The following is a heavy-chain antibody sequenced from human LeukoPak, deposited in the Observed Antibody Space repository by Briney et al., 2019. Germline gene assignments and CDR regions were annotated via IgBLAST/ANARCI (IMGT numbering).Heavy chain of an antibody. CDR2: IYYSGST. Sequence: SETLSLTCTVSGGSISSYYWGWIRQPPGKGLEWIGSIYYSGSTYYNPSLKSRVTISVDTSKNQFSLKLSSVTAADTAVYYCARIDYYDSSGYYAPQGVAFDIWGQGAMVTVSS. J-gene: IGHJ3*02. CDR1: GGSISSYY. V-gene: IGHV4-39*07. CDR3: ARIDYYDSSGYYAPQGVAFDI. D-gene: IGHD3-22*01.